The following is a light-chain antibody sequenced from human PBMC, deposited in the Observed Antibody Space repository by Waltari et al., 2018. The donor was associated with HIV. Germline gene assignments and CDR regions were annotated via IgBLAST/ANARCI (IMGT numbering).Light chain of an antibody. CDR3: AAWDDSLRGPV. CDR1: SSNIGSNS. V-gene: IGLV1-47*01. J-gene: IGLJ3*02. Sequence: QSILTQPPSISGTPGQRVTISCSGSSSNIGSNSVSWYQLILGTPPKLLIYRDNQRPSGVPDRFSGSKSATSASLAIGGLRSEDEADYYCAAWDDSLRGPVFGGGTKLTVL. CDR2: RDN.